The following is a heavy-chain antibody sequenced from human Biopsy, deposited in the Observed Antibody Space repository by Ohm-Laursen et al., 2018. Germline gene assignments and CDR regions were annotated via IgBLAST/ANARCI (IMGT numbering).Heavy chain of an antibody. D-gene: IGHD2-8*01. V-gene: IGHV3-33*06. CDR2: IWYDGSNK. J-gene: IGHJ4*02. Sequence: SLRLSCTATGFTFSSYGMHWVRQAPGTGLEWVAAIWYDGSNKNYADSVKGRFTISRDNSKNTLYLQMNSLRGEDTAVYYCAKCMTGGSNYYFHHCGQGTLVTVSS. CDR3: AKCMTGGSNYYFHH. CDR1: GFTFSSYG.